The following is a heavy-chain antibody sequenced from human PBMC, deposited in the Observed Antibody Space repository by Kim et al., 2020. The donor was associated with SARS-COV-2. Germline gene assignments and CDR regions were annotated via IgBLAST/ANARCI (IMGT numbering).Heavy chain of an antibody. CDR3: ARVGATTLRVLDWDD. D-gene: IGHD1-26*01. Sequence: GGSLRLSCAASGFTFSSYAMHWVRQAPGKGLEWVAVISYDGSNKYYADSVKGRFTISRDNSKNTLYLQMNSLRAEDTAVYYCARVGATTLRVLDWDDWGQGTLVTVSS. V-gene: IGHV3-30*04. CDR1: GFTFSSYA. CDR2: ISYDGSNK. J-gene: IGHJ4*02.